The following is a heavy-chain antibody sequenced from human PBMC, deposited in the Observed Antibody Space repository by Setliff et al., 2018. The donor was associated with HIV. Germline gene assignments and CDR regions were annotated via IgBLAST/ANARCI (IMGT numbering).Heavy chain of an antibody. CDR2: IHFSGGS. V-gene: IGHV4-31*03. CDR1: GDSISRSGTY. J-gene: IGHJ4*02. Sequence: SETLSLTCSVSGDSISRSGTYWNWIRQHPDRGLEWIGYIHFSGGSYYHPSLESRVSMSVDTSKTQFSLKLSSVTAADTAVYYCARDGPGGYSFESWGQGTLVTVSS. CDR3: ARDGPGGYSFES. D-gene: IGHD2-15*01.